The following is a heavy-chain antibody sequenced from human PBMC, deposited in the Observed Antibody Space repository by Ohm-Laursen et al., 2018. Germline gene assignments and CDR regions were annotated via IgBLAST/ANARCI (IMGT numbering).Heavy chain of an antibody. CDR3: ARHSGDYDFWSGYRNWFDP. CDR1: GGSISSYY. J-gene: IGHJ5*02. D-gene: IGHD3-3*01. V-gene: IGHV4-59*08. CDR2: IYYSGST. Sequence: SETLSLTCTVSGGSISSYYWSWIRQPPGKGLVWIGYIYYSGSTNYNPSLKSRVTISVDTSKNQFSLKLSSVTAADTAVYYCARHSGDYDFWSGYRNWFDPWGQGTLVTVSS.